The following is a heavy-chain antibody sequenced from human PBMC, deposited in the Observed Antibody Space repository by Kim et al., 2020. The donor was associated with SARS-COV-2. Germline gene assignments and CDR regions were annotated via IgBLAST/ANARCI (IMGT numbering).Heavy chain of an antibody. CDR3: ARDSLRYCSGGSCFQNWFDP. CDR2: ISYDGSNK. Sequence: GGSLRLSCAASGFTFSSYAMHWVRQAPGKGLEWVAVISYDGSNKYYADSVKGRFTISRDNSKNTLYLQMNSLRAEDTAVYYCARDSLRYCSGGSCFQNWFDPWGQGTLVTVSS. D-gene: IGHD2-15*01. CDR1: GFTFSSYA. J-gene: IGHJ5*02. V-gene: IGHV3-30*04.